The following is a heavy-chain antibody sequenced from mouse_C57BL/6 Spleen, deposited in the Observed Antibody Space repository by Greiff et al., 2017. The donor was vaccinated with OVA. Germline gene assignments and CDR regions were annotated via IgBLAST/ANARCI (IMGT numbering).Heavy chain of an antibody. D-gene: IGHD1-3*01. V-gene: IGHV1-26*01. CDR1: GYTFTDYY. J-gene: IGHJ1*03. Sequence: VQLQQSGPELVKPGASVKISCKASGYTFTDYYMNWVKQSHGKSLEWIGDINPNNGGTSYNQKFKGKATLTVDKSSSTAYMELRSLTSEDSAVYYCARGAKGTAYWYFDVWGTGTTVTVSS. CDR3: ARGAKGTAYWYFDV. CDR2: INPNNGGT.